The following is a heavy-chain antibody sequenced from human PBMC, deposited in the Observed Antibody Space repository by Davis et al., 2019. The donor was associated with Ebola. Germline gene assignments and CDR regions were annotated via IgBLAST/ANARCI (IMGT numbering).Heavy chain of an antibody. Sequence: GESLNLSCPASGFAFSSYVMHLVRQAPGKGLELVSSISTSTTYIPYADSVKGRSTISRDNAKNSLFLQMNSLRAEDTAVYYCARPDILTGFYYFDSWGQGTLVTVSS. J-gene: IGHJ4*02. V-gene: IGHV3-21*01. CDR1: GFAFSSYV. CDR2: ISTSTTYI. D-gene: IGHD3-9*01. CDR3: ARPDILTGFYYFDS.